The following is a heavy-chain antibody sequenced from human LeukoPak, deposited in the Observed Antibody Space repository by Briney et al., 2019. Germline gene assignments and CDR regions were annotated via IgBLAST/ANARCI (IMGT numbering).Heavy chain of an antibody. Sequence: SETLSLTCTVSGGSISSYYWSWIRQPPGKGLEWIGEINHSGSTNYNPSLKSRVTISVDTSKNQFSLRLSSVTAADTAVYYCARQNPGDYWGQGTLVTVSS. J-gene: IGHJ4*02. CDR1: GGSISSYY. D-gene: IGHD7-27*01. CDR3: ARQNPGDY. V-gene: IGHV4-34*01. CDR2: INHSGST.